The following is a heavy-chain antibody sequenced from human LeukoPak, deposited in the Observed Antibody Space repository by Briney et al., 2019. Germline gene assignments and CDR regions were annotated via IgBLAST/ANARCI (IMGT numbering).Heavy chain of an antibody. D-gene: IGHD6-6*01. CDR3: AGPSSSGVGY. J-gene: IGHJ4*02. CDR1: GFSFSSYV. CDR2: ISSDGYNK. Sequence: GRSLRLSCAASGFSFSSYVMHWVRQAPGKGLEWVAVISSDGYNKDYADSVKGRFTISRDNSKNTLYLQMNSLRAEDTAVYYCAGPSSSGVGYWGQGTLVTVSS. V-gene: IGHV3-30*01.